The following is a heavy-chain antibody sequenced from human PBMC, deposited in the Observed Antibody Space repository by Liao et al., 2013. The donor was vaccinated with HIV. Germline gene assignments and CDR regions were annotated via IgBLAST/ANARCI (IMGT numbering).Heavy chain of an antibody. CDR2: IDGSRST. J-gene: IGHJ4*02. Sequence: QVQLQESGPGLVRPSETLSLTCSVSYGSISSYYWNWIRQSAGKGLEWIGRIDGSRSTNYNPSLKRRLTFSIDTSKNQFSLNLTSVTAADTAIYYCARGWFGEFSFDFWGPGLSVTVSS. V-gene: IGHV4-4*07. CDR3: ARGWFGEFSFDF. CDR1: YGSISSYY. D-gene: IGHD3-10*01.